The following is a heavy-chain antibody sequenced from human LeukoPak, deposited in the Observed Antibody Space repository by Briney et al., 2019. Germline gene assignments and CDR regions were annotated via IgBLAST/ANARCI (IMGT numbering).Heavy chain of an antibody. J-gene: IGHJ3*01. CDR3: TRDYDSGSRTDAFGV. CDR2: IRSKVYGGTT. CDR1: GFTFSSYG. Sequence: SGGSLRLSCAASGFTFSSYGMSWVRQAPGKGLEWVGFIRSKVYGGTTEYAASVKGRFTISRDDSKSIASLQMNSLETEDTAVYYCTRDYDSGSRTDAFGVWGQGTMVTVSS. V-gene: IGHV3-49*04. D-gene: IGHD3-10*01.